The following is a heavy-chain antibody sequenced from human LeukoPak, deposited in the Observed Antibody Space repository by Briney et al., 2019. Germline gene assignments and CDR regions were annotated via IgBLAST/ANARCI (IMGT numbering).Heavy chain of an antibody. Sequence: PGGSLRLSCAASGFMFSGYWMGWVRQAPGKGLEWVANIRQDGIDKYYVDSVRGRFTISRDNAKNSLYLQMNSLRAEDTAVYYCARALGPFYFDYWGQGTLVTVSS. V-gene: IGHV3-7*01. CDR3: ARALGPFYFDY. CDR1: GFMFSGYW. J-gene: IGHJ4*02. CDR2: IRQDGIDK.